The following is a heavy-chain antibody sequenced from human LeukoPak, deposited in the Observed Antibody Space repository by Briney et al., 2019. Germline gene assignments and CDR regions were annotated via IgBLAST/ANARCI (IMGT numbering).Heavy chain of an antibody. D-gene: IGHD3-22*01. Sequence: AGGSLRLSCAASGFTFSDYYMSWIRQAPGKGLEWVSYISSSGSTIYYADSVKGRFTISRDNSKNTLYLQMNSLRAEDTVVYYCAKLPYYDSSGYYFDYWGQGTLVTVPS. V-gene: IGHV3-11*01. J-gene: IGHJ4*02. CDR3: AKLPYYDSSGYYFDY. CDR2: ISSSGSTI. CDR1: GFTFSDYY.